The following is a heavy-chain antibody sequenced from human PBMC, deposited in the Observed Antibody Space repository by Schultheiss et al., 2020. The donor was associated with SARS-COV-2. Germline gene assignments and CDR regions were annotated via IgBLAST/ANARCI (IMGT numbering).Heavy chain of an antibody. CDR1: GASIRSDF. CDR2: IYYSGST. Sequence: SETLSLTCTVSGASIRSDFWSWIRQPPGRGLEWIGYIYYSGSTNYNPSLKSRVTISVDTSKNQFSLKLSSVTAADTAVYYCARDVRDFWSNWFDPWGQGTLVTVSS. V-gene: IGHV4-59*01. D-gene: IGHD3-3*01. CDR3: ARDVRDFWSNWFDP. J-gene: IGHJ5*02.